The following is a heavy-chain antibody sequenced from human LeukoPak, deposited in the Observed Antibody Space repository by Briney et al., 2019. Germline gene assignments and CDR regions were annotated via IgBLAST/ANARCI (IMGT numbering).Heavy chain of an antibody. V-gene: IGHV1-18*01. D-gene: IGHD1-26*01. CDR1: GYTFTSYG. CDR3: ARVRSELRAILGYYYYMDV. J-gene: IGHJ6*03. Sequence: ASVKVSCKASGYTFTSYGISWVRQAPGQGLEWMGWISAYNGNTNYAQKLQGRVTRPTDTSTSTAYMELRSLRSDDTAVYYCARVRSELRAILGYYYYMDVWGKGTTVTVSS. CDR2: ISAYNGNT.